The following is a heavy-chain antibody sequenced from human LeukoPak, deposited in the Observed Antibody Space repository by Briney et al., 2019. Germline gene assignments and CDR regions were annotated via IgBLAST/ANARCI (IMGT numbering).Heavy chain of an antibody. CDR1: GYTFTSYD. J-gene: IGHJ6*03. CDR2: MNPNSGNT. V-gene: IGHV1-8*03. CDR3: ARGPTGFKYYDFWSGKGPDYYYYMDV. Sequence: ASVKVSCKASGYTFTSYDINWVRQATGQGLEWMGWMNPNSGNTGYAQKFQGRVTITRNTSISTAYMELSSLRSEDTAVYYCARGPTGFKYYDFWSGKGPDYYYYMDVWGKGATVTVSS. D-gene: IGHD3-3*01.